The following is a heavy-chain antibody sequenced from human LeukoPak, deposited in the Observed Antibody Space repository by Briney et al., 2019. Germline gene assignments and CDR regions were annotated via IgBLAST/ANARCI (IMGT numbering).Heavy chain of an antibody. CDR2: IIPIFGTA. Sequence: SVKVSCKASGGTFSSYAISWVRQAPGQGLEWMGGIIPIFGTANYAQKFQGRVTITADESTSTAYMELSSLRSEDTAVYYCARVVPAAIRGGFDPWGQGTLVTVSS. CDR1: GGTFSSYA. J-gene: IGHJ5*02. CDR3: ARVVPAAIRGGFDP. V-gene: IGHV1-69*13. D-gene: IGHD2-2*02.